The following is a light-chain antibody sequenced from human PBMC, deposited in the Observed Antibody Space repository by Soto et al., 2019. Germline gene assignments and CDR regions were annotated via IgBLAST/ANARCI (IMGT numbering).Light chain of an antibody. CDR3: QLRSNWWP. Sequence: EIVLTQSPATLSLSPGERATLSCRASQSVSSYLAWYQQKPGQAPRLLIYDASNRATGIPARFSGSGSGTDFTLTISSLEPEAFAVYYCQLRSNWWPFGQGPKADIK. V-gene: IGKV3-11*01. J-gene: IGKJ1*01. CDR2: DAS. CDR1: QSVSSY.